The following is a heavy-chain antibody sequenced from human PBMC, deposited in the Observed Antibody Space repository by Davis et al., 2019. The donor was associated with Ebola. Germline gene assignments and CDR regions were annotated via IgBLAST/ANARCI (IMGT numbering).Heavy chain of an antibody. D-gene: IGHD3-3*01. CDR3: ARDTTYYDFWSGSYDAFDI. CDR2: ISYDGSNK. V-gene: IGHV3-30-3*01. CDR1: GFTFSSYA. Sequence: GESLKISCAASGFTFSSYAMHWVRQAPGKGLEWVAVISYDGSNKYYADSVKGRFTISRDNSKNTLYLQMNSLRAEDTAVYYCARDTTYYDFWSGSYDAFDIWDQGTMVTVSS. J-gene: IGHJ3*02.